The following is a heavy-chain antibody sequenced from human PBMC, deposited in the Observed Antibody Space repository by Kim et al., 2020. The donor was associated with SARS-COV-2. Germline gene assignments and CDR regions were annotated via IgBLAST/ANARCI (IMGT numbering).Heavy chain of an antibody. D-gene: IGHD4-4*01. CDR2: I. J-gene: IGHJ4*02. Sequence: IYYTDTVRGRITISRYHDKNSLYLQMNSLRAEDTAVYYCARGPNYSPFDYWGQGTLVTVSS. CDR3: ARGPNYSPFDY. V-gene: IGHV3-48*03.